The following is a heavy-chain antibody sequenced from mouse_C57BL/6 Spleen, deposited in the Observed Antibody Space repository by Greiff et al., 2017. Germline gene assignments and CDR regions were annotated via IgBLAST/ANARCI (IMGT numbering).Heavy chain of an antibody. J-gene: IGHJ4*01. CDR1: GYAFSSSW. D-gene: IGHD2-3*01. CDR3: AREGLDGIYAMDY. V-gene: IGHV1-82*01. CDR2: IYPGDGDT. Sequence: QVQLKQSGPELVKPGASVKISCKASGYAFSSSWMNWVKQRPGKGLEWIGRIYPGDGDTNYNGKFKGKATLTADKSSSTAYMQLSSLTSEASAVYFCAREGLDGIYAMDYWGQGTSVTVSS.